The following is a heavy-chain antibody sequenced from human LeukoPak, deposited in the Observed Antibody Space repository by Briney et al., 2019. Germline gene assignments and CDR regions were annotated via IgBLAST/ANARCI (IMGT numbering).Heavy chain of an antibody. J-gene: IGHJ4*02. V-gene: IGHV3-7*05. Sequence: GGSLRLSCAASGFAFSSSWMAWVRQAPGKGLEWVANMNPDGSTKNYVDSVRGRFTISRDNANNSLYLQMNSLRADDTAVYYCARDSGYSAFDYWGQGTLVTVSS. CDR3: ARDSGYSAFDY. D-gene: IGHD5-12*01. CDR1: GFAFSSSW. CDR2: MNPDGSTK.